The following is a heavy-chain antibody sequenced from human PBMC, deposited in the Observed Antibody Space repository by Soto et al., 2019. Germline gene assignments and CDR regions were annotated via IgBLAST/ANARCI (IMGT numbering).Heavy chain of an antibody. V-gene: IGHV1-46*01. D-gene: IGHD3-9*01. CDR1: GYTFTSYY. Sequence: ASVKVSCKASGYTFTSYYMHWVRQAPGQGLEWMGIINPSGGSTSYAQKFQGRVTMTRDTSTSTVYMELSSLRSEDTAVYYCARDRYFDWLPASIYYYYYGMDFWGQGTTVTVSS. J-gene: IGHJ6*02. CDR2: INPSGGST. CDR3: ARDRYFDWLPASIYYYYYGMDF.